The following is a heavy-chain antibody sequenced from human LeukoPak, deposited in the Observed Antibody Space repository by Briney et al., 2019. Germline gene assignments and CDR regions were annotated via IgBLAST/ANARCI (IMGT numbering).Heavy chain of an antibody. J-gene: IGHJ4*02. D-gene: IGHD4-11*01. Sequence: GESLRLSCETSGFTFSHYGMHWVRQAPGAGLEWVAVIWSDASNTYYADSVKGRFTISRDNSRNTLYLQMSSLRAEDTAVYYCAKDAERGFDYSNSLNYWGQGTLVTVSS. CDR3: AKDAERGFDYSNSLNY. CDR1: GFTFSHYG. V-gene: IGHV3-33*06. CDR2: IWSDASNT.